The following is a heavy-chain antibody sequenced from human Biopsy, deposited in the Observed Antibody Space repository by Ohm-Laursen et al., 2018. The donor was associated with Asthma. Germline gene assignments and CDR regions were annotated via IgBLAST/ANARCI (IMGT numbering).Heavy chain of an antibody. CDR2: ISSSSSYI. CDR1: GFTFSSYS. CDR3: ARDGTDMNEAMPKDY. V-gene: IGHV3-21*01. D-gene: IGHD2-2*01. J-gene: IGHJ4*02. Sequence: GSLRLSCTASGFTFSSYSMNWVRQAPGKGLEWVSSISSSSSYIYYADSVKGRFTIFRDNAKNSLYLQMNSLRAEDTAVYYCARDGTDMNEAMPKDYWGQGTLVTVSS.